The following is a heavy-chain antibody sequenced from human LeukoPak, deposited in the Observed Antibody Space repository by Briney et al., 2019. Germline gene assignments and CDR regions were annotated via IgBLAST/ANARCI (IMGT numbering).Heavy chain of an antibody. Sequence: GGSLRLSCAASGFTFSNYGMHWVRQAPGKGLEWVAFIRFDEDNKYYGDSVKGRFTISRDNSKNTLYLQMYSLRAEDTAVYYCAKDITRFGDRRPFDYWGQGILVTVSS. D-gene: IGHD3-10*01. CDR1: GFTFSNYG. CDR3: AKDITRFGDRRPFDY. V-gene: IGHV3-30*02. CDR2: IRFDEDNK. J-gene: IGHJ4*02.